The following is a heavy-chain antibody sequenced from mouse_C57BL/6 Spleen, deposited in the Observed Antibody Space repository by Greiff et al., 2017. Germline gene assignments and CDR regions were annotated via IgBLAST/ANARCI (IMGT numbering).Heavy chain of an antibody. CDR2: ISGGGGNT. CDR1: GFTFSSYT. J-gene: IGHJ1*03. D-gene: IGHD1-1*01. Sequence: EVQLVESGGGLVKPGGSLKLSCAASGFTFSSYTMSWVRQTPEKRLEWVATISGGGGNTYYPDSVKGRFTISRDNAKNTLYLQMSSLRSEDTALYYCASTTVPWYFDVWGTGTTVTVSS. V-gene: IGHV5-9*01. CDR3: ASTTVPWYFDV.